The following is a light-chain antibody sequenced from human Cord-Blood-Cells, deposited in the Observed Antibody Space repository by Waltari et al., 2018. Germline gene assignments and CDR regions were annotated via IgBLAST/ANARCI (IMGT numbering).Light chain of an antibody. J-gene: IGLJ3*02. Sequence: SSELTQDPAVSVALGQTARITCQGDSLRSYYASWYQQKPGQAPVLVIYGKNNRPSGIPHRFSGSSAGNTASLTITGAQAEDEADYSCDSRDSSGNHRWVFGGGTKLTVL. CDR1: SLRSYY. V-gene: IGLV3-19*01. CDR3: DSRDSSGNHRWV. CDR2: GKN.